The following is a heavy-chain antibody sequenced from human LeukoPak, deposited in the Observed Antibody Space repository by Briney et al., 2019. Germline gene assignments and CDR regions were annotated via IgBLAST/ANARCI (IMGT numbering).Heavy chain of an antibody. D-gene: IGHD3-9*01. J-gene: IGHJ4*01. Sequence: SETLSLTCSVSGGSISSGGYYWTWIRQHPGKGLEWIGYIHYTGSTYYSASVKSRVTISADTSKNHFSLKVTSVTAADTAVYYCARGARFEGWTSGYFDYWGHGTLVTVSS. CDR1: GGSISSGGYY. V-gene: IGHV4-31*03. CDR3: ARGARFEGWTSGYFDY. CDR2: IHYTGST.